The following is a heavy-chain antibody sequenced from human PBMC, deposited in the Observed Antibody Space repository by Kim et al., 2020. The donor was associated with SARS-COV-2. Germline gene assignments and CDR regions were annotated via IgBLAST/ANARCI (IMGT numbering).Heavy chain of an antibody. CDR3: ARADTRYYYYAMDV. V-gene: IGHV4-39*07. CDR2: IFYTGST. J-gene: IGHJ6*02. CDR1: GGSISSGSDY. Sequence: SETLSLTCTVSGGSISSGSDYWGWIRQPPGKGLEWIGSIFYTGSTYYNPSLKSRVTISVDTSKNQFSLKVRSVTAADTAVYYCARADTRYYYYAMDVWGHGPTVTVSS.